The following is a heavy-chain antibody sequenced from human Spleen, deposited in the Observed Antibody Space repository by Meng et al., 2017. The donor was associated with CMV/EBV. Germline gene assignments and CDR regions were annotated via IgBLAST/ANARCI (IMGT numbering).Heavy chain of an antibody. Sequence: GESLKISCAASGFTFGHYAMHWVRQAPGKGLEWVAFIRIDASNKVYVDSVKGRFTISRDNSKNTLYLQMNSLRAEDTAVYYCAKEIYTYQARYSLYESWGQGTLVTVSS. J-gene: IGHJ5*02. CDR2: IRIDASNK. CDR1: GFTFGHYA. CDR3: AKEIYTYQARYSLYES. D-gene: IGHD2-2*01. V-gene: IGHV3-30*02.